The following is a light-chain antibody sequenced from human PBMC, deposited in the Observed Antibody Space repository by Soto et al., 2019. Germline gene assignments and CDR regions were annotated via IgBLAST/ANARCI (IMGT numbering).Light chain of an antibody. CDR2: GNS. CDR3: QSYDSSLSGGV. Sequence: QSVLTQPLSVSGAPGQRVTISCTGSSSNIGTGYDIHWYQQVPGTAPKLLIYGNSNRPSGVPDRFSGSKSGTSASLAITGLQAEDEADYYCQSYDSSLSGGVFGTGTKLTVL. V-gene: IGLV1-40*01. CDR1: SSNIGTGYD. J-gene: IGLJ1*01.